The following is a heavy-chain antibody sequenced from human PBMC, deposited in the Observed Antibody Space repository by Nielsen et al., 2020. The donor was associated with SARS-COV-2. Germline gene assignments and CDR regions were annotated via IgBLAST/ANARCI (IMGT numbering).Heavy chain of an antibody. Sequence: GESLKISCAASGFTFSNYAMHWVRQAPGKGLEWLTIISYDGTNEHYADSVRGRFTISRDSSKNRVYLQMNSLRTEDTAIYYCAKDRAIFMIYITRGGPDSWGQGTLVTVSS. J-gene: IGHJ4*02. CDR2: ISYDGTNE. D-gene: IGHD3/OR15-3a*01. CDR3: AKDRAIFMIYITRGGPDS. CDR1: GFTFSNYA. V-gene: IGHV3-30-3*02.